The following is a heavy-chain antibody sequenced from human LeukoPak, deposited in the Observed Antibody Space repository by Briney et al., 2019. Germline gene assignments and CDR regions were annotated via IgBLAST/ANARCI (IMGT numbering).Heavy chain of an antibody. Sequence: SETLSLTCTVSGGSITSYYWSWIRQSAGKGLEWIGRIYTSGSTNYNPSLKSRVTMSVDTSKNQFSLKLSSVTAADTAVYYCARVDPTSRSGYAGYAFDIWGQGTMVTVSS. J-gene: IGHJ3*02. CDR1: GGSITSYY. CDR3: ARVDPTSRSGYAGYAFDI. V-gene: IGHV4-4*07. CDR2: IYTSGST. D-gene: IGHD5-12*01.